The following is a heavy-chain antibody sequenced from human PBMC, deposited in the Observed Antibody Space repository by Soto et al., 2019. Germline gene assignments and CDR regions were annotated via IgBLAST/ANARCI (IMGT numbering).Heavy chain of an antibody. D-gene: IGHD2-2*01. Sequence: QFQLLQSGAEVKKPGSSVKVSCKASGDTFGSHTIDWVRQAPGEGLEWMGRVIPTLGVPNYAQKFQGRVTIFADKSTSTVGMELSGLKFDDSAVYFWARGRCTIPSCFRFAFDIWGQGTMVTVSS. J-gene: IGHJ3*02. V-gene: IGHV1-69*02. CDR1: GDTFGSHT. CDR3: ARGRCTIPSCFRFAFDI. CDR2: VIPTLGVP.